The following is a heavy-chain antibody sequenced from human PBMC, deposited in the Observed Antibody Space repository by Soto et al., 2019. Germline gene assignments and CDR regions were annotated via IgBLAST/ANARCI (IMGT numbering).Heavy chain of an antibody. D-gene: IGHD5-12*01. CDR1: GGTFSTST. Sequence: QVQLVQSGAEVKKPGSSVKVSCKASGGTFSTSTFTWVRQAPGQGLEWMGRTIPLLTVADYAQDFQGRLTITADKSTSTTYMELTSLTSKDTAVYYCARDSPIGSTFSGYDAIDSWGQGTLVTVSS. J-gene: IGHJ4*02. V-gene: IGHV1-69*08. CDR2: TIPLLTVA. CDR3: ARDSPIGSTFSGYDAIDS.